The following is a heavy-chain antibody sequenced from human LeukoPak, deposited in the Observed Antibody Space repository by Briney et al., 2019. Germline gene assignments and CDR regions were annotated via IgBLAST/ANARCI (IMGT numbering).Heavy chain of an antibody. D-gene: IGHD3-22*01. V-gene: IGHV4-59*11. Sequence: PSETLSLTCTLSGDSLCGHYWSWIRQPPGKRVEWIGYVSYTGRTKYNPSLQSRVTISIDTYKSQFSLKLTSVTSADTAVYSCARLLDNDISGDPDTFDVWGQGTTVIVSS. CDR2: VSYTGRT. CDR3: ARLLDNDISGDPDTFDV. CDR1: GDSLCGHY. J-gene: IGHJ3*01.